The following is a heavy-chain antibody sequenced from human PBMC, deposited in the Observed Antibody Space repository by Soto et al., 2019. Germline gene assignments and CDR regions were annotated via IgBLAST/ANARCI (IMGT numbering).Heavy chain of an antibody. CDR2: IYYSGST. Sequence: PSETLSLTCTVSGVSLSSSSYYWGWIRQPPGKGLEWIGSIYYSGSTNYNPSLKSRVTISVDTSKNQFSLKASDTAMYYCARILEATIFDYWGQGTLVTVSS. D-gene: IGHD5-12*01. J-gene: IGHJ4*02. CDR3: ARILEATIFDY. V-gene: IGHV4-39*07. CDR1: GVSLSSSSYY.